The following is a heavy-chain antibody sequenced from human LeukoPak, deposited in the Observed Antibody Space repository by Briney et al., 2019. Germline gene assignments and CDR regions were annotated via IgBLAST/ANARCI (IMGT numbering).Heavy chain of an antibody. CDR3: ARYPVTYCSSSSCTDY. D-gene: IGHD2-2*01. CDR2: NYYSGST. J-gene: IGHJ4*02. Sequence: PSETLSLTCTVSGGSISGDYWSWIRQSLQGLEWIGYNYYSGSTNYNPTLKSRVTISVDTSKNQFSLKLCSVTAADTAVYYCARYPVTYCSSSSCTDYWGQGTLVTVSS. V-gene: IGHV4-59*08. CDR1: GGSISGDY.